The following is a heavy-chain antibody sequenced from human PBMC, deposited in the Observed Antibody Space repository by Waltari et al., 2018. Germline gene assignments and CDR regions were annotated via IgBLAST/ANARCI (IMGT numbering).Heavy chain of an antibody. V-gene: IGHV4-59*01. J-gene: IGHJ5*02. CDR2: IYYSGST. Sequence: QVQLQESGPGLVKPSETLSLTCTVSGGSISRYYWSWIRQPPGKGLEWIGYIYYSGSTNYNPSLKSRVTISVDTSKNQFSLKLSSVTAADTAVYYCARDCPRGWFDPWGQGTLVTVSS. CDR3: ARDCPRGWFDP. CDR1: GGSISRYY.